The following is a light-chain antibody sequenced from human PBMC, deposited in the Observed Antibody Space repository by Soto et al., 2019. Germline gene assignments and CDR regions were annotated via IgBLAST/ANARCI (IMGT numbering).Light chain of an antibody. J-gene: IGLJ3*02. CDR3: SSFTSGGTWV. CDR2: EVN. V-gene: IGLV2-14*03. Sequence: QSALTQPASVSGSPGQSITISCTGTSSDVGAYNHVSWYQQHPGKVPKVMIYEVNNRPSGVSNRFSASKSGNTASLTISGRQAEDEATYYCSSFTSGGTWVFGGGTKFTVL. CDR1: SSDVGAYNH.